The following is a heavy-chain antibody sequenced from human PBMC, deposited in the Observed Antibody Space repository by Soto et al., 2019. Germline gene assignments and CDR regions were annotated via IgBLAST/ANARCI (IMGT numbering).Heavy chain of an antibody. CDR1: GYSISSSNW. Sequence: SETLSLTCAVSGYSISSSNWWGWIRQPPGKGLEWIGYIYYSGSTYYNPSLKSRVTKSVDKSKNKISLKLRSVTAVDTAVYYCARTSRDDFWSGYRSSYYYYMDVWGKGTTVT. CDR3: ARTSRDDFWSGYRSSYYYYMDV. J-gene: IGHJ6*03. V-gene: IGHV4-28*01. D-gene: IGHD3-3*01. CDR2: IYYSGST.